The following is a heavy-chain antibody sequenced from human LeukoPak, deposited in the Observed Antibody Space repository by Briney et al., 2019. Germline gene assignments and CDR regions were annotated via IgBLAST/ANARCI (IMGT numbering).Heavy chain of an antibody. J-gene: IGHJ4*02. Sequence: ASVKVSCKASGYTFTSYDINWVRQATGQGLEWMGWMNPNSGNTGYAQKFQGRVTMTRNTSISTAYMELRSLRSDDTAVYYCARDPHYYGSGSYYINFDYWGQGTLVTVSS. CDR2: MNPNSGNT. D-gene: IGHD3-10*01. CDR1: GYTFTSYD. V-gene: IGHV1-8*01. CDR3: ARDPHYYGSGSYYINFDY.